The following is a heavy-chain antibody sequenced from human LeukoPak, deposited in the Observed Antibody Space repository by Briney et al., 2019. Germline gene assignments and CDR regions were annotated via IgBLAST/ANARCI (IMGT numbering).Heavy chain of an antibody. D-gene: IGHD3-22*01. Sequence: SARVSCKASGYTFTNYGICWVRQAPGEGLEWVGGISVYNGNTNYTQKLQGRVTMTTKTSTNTAYMELESLRSDDTAVYYCANSQGSYCDTSGYLGGDYWGQGTLVTVSS. CDR1: GYTFTNYG. V-gene: IGHV1-18*01. CDR3: ANSQGSYCDTSGYLGGDY. CDR2: ISVYNGNT. J-gene: IGHJ4*02.